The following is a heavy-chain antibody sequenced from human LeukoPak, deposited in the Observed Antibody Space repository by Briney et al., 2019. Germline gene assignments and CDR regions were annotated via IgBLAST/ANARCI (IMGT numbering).Heavy chain of an antibody. Sequence: SETLSLTCAVYGGSFSGYYWSWIRQPPGKGLEWIGEINHSGSTNYNPSLKSRVTISVDTSKNQFSLELSSVTAADTAVYYCASAYGSGSYFGSWGQGTLVTVSS. J-gene: IGHJ4*02. V-gene: IGHV4-34*01. CDR1: GGSFSGYY. CDR3: ASAYGSGSYFGS. D-gene: IGHD3-10*01. CDR2: INHSGST.